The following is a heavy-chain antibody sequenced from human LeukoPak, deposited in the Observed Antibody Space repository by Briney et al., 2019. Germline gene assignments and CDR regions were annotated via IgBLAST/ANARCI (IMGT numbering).Heavy chain of an antibody. CDR3: ARDSSGYHYFDY. J-gene: IGHJ4*02. V-gene: IGHV4-4*02. CDR1: GGSISSSNW. Sequence: SETLSLTCAVSGGSISSSNWWRWVRQPPGKGLEWIGEIYHSGSTNYNPSLKSRVTISVDKSKNQFSLKLSSVTAADTAVYYCARDSSGYHYFDYWGQGTLVTVSS. CDR2: IYHSGST. D-gene: IGHD3-22*01.